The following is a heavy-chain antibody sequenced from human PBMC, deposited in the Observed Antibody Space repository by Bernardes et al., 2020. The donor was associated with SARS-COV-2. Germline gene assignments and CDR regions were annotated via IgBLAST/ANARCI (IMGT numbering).Heavy chain of an antibody. J-gene: IGHJ1*01. D-gene: IGHD2-21*02. CDR3: ATEVCDCVGF. CDR1: GFTFRDYT. CDR2: MWHDGSRE. Sequence: GGSLRLSCAVSGFTFRDYTLYWVRQAPRKGLERVSVMWHDGSREYYVDSVKDRLAISRDNSNNTLYLQMNNLRVEDTALSRCATEVCDCVGFWGQGTLVTVS. V-gene: IGHV3-33*01.